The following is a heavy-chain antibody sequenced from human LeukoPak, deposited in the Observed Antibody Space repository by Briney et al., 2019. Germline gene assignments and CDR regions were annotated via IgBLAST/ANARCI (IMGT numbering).Heavy chain of an antibody. D-gene: IGHD3-10*01. V-gene: IGHV3-53*01. Sequence: GGSLRLSCAASGFIVSSIYMVWVRQAPGKGLEWVSLLYSDGSTYYADSVKGRFIISRDNSKNTLYLEMNSLRVEDTAVYYCARDVSFRGQGTLVTVSS. CDR3: ARDVSF. J-gene: IGHJ4*02. CDR1: GFIVSSIY. CDR2: LYSDGST.